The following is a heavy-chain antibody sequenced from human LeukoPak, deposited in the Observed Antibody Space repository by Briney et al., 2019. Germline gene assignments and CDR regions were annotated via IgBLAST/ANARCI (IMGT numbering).Heavy chain of an antibody. Sequence: GGSLRLSCAASGFTFSSYWMSWVRQAPGKGLEWVANIKQDGSEKYYVDSVKGRFTISRDNAKNSLYLQMNSLRAEDTAVYYCARETGYSYGDSFDYWGQGTLVTVSS. CDR3: ARETGYSYGDSFDY. J-gene: IGHJ4*02. CDR2: IKQDGSEK. V-gene: IGHV3-7*01. CDR1: GFTFSSYW. D-gene: IGHD5-18*01.